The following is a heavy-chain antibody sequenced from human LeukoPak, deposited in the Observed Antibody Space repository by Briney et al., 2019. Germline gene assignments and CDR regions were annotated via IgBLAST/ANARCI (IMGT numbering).Heavy chain of an antibody. Sequence: GGSLRLSCAASGFTLSDYYMSWIRQAPGKGLERVSYISSSGSTIYYADSVKGRFTISRDNAKNSLYLQMNSLRAEDTAVYYCASWDWAYCGGDCSTRDYWGQGTLVTVSS. CDR1: GFTLSDYY. CDR3: ASWDWAYCGGDCSTRDY. D-gene: IGHD2-21*02. V-gene: IGHV3-11*04. CDR2: ISSSGSTI. J-gene: IGHJ4*02.